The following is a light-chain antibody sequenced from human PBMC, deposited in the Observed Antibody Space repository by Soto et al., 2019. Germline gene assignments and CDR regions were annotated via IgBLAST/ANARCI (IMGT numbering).Light chain of an antibody. V-gene: IGKV1-5*01. CDR3: QQYNSYDMWT. Sequence: DIQMTQSPSTLSASVGDRVIITCRASHSISKWLAWYQQKPGKAPKLLIYGASSLESGVPSRFSGSGSGTEFTLTISSLQPGDFATYYCQQYNSYDMWTFGRGTKVDIK. CDR1: HSISKW. CDR2: GAS. J-gene: IGKJ1*01.